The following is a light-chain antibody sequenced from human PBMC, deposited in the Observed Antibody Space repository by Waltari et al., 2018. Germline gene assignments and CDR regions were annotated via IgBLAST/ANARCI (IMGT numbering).Light chain of an antibody. V-gene: IGKV3-15*01. J-gene: IGKJ4*01. Sequence: IILTQSPATLSVSPWGTATLSCTASQSISSNLAWYHQKPGQTPRLLMYGASTRASGVPGRFSGSGSGTEFTLTISSLQSEDFAVYYCQQYNNWPPLTFGGGTKVEI. CDR3: QQYNNWPPLT. CDR2: GAS. CDR1: QSISSN.